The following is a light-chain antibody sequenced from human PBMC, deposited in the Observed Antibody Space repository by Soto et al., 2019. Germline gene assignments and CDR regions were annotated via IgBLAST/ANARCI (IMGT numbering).Light chain of an antibody. Sequence: EIVLTQSPGTLSLSPGERATLSCGASQTISSSYLAWYQQKPGLAPRLLISDASSRATGIPDRFSGSGSGTDFXLTISXXXXEDFALYYCQQYATSPLTFGGGTKVEIK. V-gene: IGKV3D-20*01. J-gene: IGKJ4*01. CDR2: DAS. CDR3: QQYATSPLT. CDR1: QTISSSY.